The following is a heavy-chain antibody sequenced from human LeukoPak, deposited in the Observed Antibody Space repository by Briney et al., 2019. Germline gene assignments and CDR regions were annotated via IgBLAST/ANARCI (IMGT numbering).Heavy chain of an antibody. Sequence: SETLSLTCAVYGGSFSGYYWSWIRQPPGKGLEWIGYVYYSGSTNYNPSLKSRVTISVDTSKNQFSLKLSSVTAADTAVYYCARGSIVGATMLDYWGQGTLVTVSS. CDR2: VYYSGST. V-gene: IGHV4-59*01. CDR3: ARGSIVGATMLDY. J-gene: IGHJ4*02. CDR1: GGSFSGYY. D-gene: IGHD1-26*01.